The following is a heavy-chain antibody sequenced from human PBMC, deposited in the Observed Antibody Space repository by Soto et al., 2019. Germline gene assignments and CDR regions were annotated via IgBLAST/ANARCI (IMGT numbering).Heavy chain of an antibody. Sequence: GGSLRLSCAASGFTFSSYAMHWVRQAPGKGLEWVAVISYDGSNKYYADSVKGRFTISRDNSKNTLYLQMNSLRAEDTAVYYCARDQTRNNYDILTGYYYYGMDVWGQGTTVTVSS. CDR1: GFTFSSYA. D-gene: IGHD3-9*01. V-gene: IGHV3-30-3*01. J-gene: IGHJ6*02. CDR2: ISYDGSNK. CDR3: ARDQTRNNYDILTGYYYYGMDV.